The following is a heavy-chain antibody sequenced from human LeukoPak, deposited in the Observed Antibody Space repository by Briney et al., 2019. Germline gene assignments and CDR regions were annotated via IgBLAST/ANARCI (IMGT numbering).Heavy chain of an antibody. CDR1: GFSFSNYG. CDR3: ARQHTAWYVDY. J-gene: IGHJ4*02. Sequence: GGSLRLSCAASGFSFSNYGMSWVRQAPGKGLEWVSGVSASGASTYSEDSVKGRFIIPRDNSKNTVFLQMNSLRAEDTAVYYCARQHTAWYVDYWGQGILVTVSS. D-gene: IGHD1-1*01. V-gene: IGHV3-23*01. CDR2: VSASGAST.